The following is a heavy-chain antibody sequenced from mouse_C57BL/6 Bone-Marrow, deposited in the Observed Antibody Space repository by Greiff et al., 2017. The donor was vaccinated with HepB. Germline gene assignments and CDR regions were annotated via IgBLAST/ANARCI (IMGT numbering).Heavy chain of an antibody. J-gene: IGHJ2*01. Sequence: VQLKESGPGLVKPSQSLSLTCSVTGYSITSGYYWNWIRQFPGNKLEWMGYISYDGSNNYNPSLKNRISITRDTSKNQFFLKLNSVTTEDTATYYCAREGYDYVDYWGQGTTLTVSS. V-gene: IGHV3-6*01. CDR1: GYSITSGYY. CDR2: ISYDGSN. D-gene: IGHD2-4*01. CDR3: AREGYDYVDY.